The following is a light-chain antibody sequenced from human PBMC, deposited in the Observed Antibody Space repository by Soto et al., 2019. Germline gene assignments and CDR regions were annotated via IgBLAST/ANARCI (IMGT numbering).Light chain of an antibody. Sequence: IQMTQSPSSLSASVEDRVTITCRSSQSISSYLAWYQQKPGKAPTLLIYAASTLQSGVPSRFSGSGFGTDFTLTISSLQAEDFATYYCLQDFNYPITFGQGTQLEIK. V-gene: IGKV1-6*01. CDR2: AAS. CDR3: LQDFNYPIT. J-gene: IGKJ5*01. CDR1: QSISSY.